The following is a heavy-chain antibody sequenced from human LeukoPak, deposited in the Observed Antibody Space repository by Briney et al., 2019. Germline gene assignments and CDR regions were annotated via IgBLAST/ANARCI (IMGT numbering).Heavy chain of an antibody. CDR3: ARDWGGIVATTNFDY. V-gene: IGHV3-30*04. J-gene: IGHJ4*02. D-gene: IGHD5-12*01. Sequence: GGSLRLSCAASGFTFSSYAMHWVRQAPGKGLEWVAVISYDGSNKYYADSVKGRFTISRDNSKNTLYLQMNSLRAEDTAVYYCARDWGGIVATTNFDYWGQGTLVTVSS. CDR2: ISYDGSNK. CDR1: GFTFSSYA.